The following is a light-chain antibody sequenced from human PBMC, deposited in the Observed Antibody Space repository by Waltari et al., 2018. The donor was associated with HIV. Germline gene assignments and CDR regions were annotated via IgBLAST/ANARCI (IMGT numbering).Light chain of an antibody. J-gene: IGKJ5*01. CDR2: GAS. CDR1: QSVGNY. Sequence: EIVLTQSPATLSLSPGERATLSCRASQSVGNYLAWYQQKPGQAPRLLMYGASSRATGITARFSGSGSGTDFTLTISSLEPGDFGVYYCQQRSNWPISFGQGTRLEIK. V-gene: IGKV3-11*01. CDR3: QQRSNWPIS.